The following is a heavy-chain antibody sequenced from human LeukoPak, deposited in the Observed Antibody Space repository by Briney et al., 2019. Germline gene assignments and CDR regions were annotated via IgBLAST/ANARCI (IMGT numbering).Heavy chain of an antibody. D-gene: IGHD3-3*01. CDR3: ARWGGFDV. J-gene: IGHJ6*02. CDR1: GFTFSSYW. CDR2: INHNGNVN. V-gene: IGHV3-7*03. Sequence: GGSLRLSCAASGFTFSSYWMNWARQAPGKGREWVASINHNGNVNYYVDSVKGRFTISRDNAKNSLYLQMSNLRAQDTAVYFYARWGGFDVWGQGATVTVSS.